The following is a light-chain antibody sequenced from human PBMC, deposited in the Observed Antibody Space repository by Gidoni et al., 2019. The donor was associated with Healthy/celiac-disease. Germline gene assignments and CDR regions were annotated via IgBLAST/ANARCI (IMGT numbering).Light chain of an antibody. V-gene: IGLV1-40*01. Sequence: AGYDVHWYQQLPGTAPKLLISVNSKRPSGVPDRFSGSKSGTSASLAITGLQAEDEADYYCQTYDSSLSGSVFGGGTKLTVL. J-gene: IGLJ3*02. CDR1: AGYD. CDR3: QTYDSSLSGSV. CDR2: VNS.